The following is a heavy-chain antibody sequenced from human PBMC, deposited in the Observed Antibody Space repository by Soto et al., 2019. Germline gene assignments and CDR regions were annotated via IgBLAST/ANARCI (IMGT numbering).Heavy chain of an antibody. V-gene: IGHV4-4*07. D-gene: IGHD1-7*01. Sequence: PSETLSLTCTVSGCSISSDRWSWIRQPAGKGLEWIGRLNTDGNTNYNTSLTSRVTVSVDTSRNQFVLTLRSVTAADSAVDHCGRESGETWDYEASWGQGTPVTVSS. CDR1: GCSISSDR. J-gene: IGHJ5*02. CDR2: LNTDGNT. CDR3: GRESGETWDYEAS.